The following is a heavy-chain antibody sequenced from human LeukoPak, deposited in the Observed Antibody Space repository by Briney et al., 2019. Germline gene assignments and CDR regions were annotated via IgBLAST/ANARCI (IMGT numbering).Heavy chain of an antibody. V-gene: IGHV5-51*01. CDR3: ARRGYSRNYDTSRNYYYYYMDV. Sequence: GESLKISCKGSGYSFTNCWIGWVRQMPGKGLEWMGIIYPGDSDTRYSPSFQGQVTISADKSINTAYLQWSSLKASDTAMYYCARRGYSRNYDTSRNYYYYYMDVWGKGTTVTVSS. CDR2: IYPGDSDT. J-gene: IGHJ6*03. CDR1: GYSFTNCW. D-gene: IGHD1-26*01.